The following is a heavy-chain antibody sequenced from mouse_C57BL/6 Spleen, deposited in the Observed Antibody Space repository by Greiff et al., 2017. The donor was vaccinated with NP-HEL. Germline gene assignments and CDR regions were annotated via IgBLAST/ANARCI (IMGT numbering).Heavy chain of an antibody. CDR3: ARRDYGNYAMDY. V-gene: IGHV5-17*01. CDR1: GFTFSDYG. D-gene: IGHD1-1*01. J-gene: IGHJ4*01. CDR2: ISSGSSTI. Sequence: EVHLVESGGGLVKPGGSLKLSCAASGFTFSDYGMHWVRQAPEKGLEWVAYISSGSSTIYYADTVKGRFTISRDNAKNTLFLQMTSLRSEDTAMYYCARRDYGNYAMDYWGQGTSATVSS.